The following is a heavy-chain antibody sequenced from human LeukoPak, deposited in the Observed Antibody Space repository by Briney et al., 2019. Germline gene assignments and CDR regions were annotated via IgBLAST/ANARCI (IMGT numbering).Heavy chain of an antibody. D-gene: IGHD6-13*01. CDR3: ARGIAAAGWED. J-gene: IGHJ4*02. V-gene: IGHV4-59*01. CDR1: GGSISSYY. Sequence: TETLSLTCTVSGGSISSYYWSWIRQPPGKGLEWIGYIYYSGSTNYNPSLKSRVTISVDTSKNQFSLKLSSVTAADTAVYYCARGIAAAGWEDWGQGTLVTVSS. CDR2: IYYSGST.